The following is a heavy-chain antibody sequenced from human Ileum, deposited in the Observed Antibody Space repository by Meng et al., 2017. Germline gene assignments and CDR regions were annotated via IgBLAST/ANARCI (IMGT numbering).Heavy chain of an antibody. V-gene: IGHV3-23*03. CDR1: GFTFSSYG. CDR3: ARGIGTHGRYYSDY. CDR2: LSGNSNT. Sequence: EVQLLESGGGLVQPGGSLRRSCTASGFTFSSYGMSWVRQAPGKGLEWVSGLSGNSNTYYAESVMGRFAISRDNSKNTLYLQMNSLKAEDTAVYYCARGIGTHGRYYSDYWGQGTLVTVSS. D-gene: IGHD3-9*01. J-gene: IGHJ4*02.